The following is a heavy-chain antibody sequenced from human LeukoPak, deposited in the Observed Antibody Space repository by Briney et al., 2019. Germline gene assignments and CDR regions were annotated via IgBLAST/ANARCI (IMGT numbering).Heavy chain of an antibody. V-gene: IGHV4-34*01. CDR1: GGSFSGYY. D-gene: IGHD3-10*01. CDR3: ATHPRYYYGSGSYYRSIWFDP. CDR2: INHSGST. J-gene: IGHJ5*02. Sequence: SETLSLTCAVYGGSFSGYYWSWIRQPPGKGLEWIGEINHSGSTNYNPSLKSRVTISVDTSKNQFSLKLSSVTAADTAVYYCATHPRYYYGSGSYYRSIWFDPWGQGTLVTVSS.